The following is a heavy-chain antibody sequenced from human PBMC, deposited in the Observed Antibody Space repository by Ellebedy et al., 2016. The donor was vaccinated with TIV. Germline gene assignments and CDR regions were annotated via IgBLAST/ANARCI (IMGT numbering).Heavy chain of an antibody. D-gene: IGHD6-19*01. J-gene: IGHJ4*02. V-gene: IGHV3-23*01. Sequence: GGSLRLSCAASGFTFSSYAMSWVRQAPGKGLEWVSAISGSGGSTYYADSVKGRFTISRDNSKNALYLQMNSLRAEDTAVYYCAKGQEQWSHAPFDYWGQGTLVTVSS. CDR2: ISGSGGST. CDR3: AKGQEQWSHAPFDY. CDR1: GFTFSSYA.